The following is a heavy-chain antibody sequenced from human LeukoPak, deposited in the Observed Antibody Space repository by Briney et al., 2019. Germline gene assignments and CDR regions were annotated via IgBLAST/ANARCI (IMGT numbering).Heavy chain of an antibody. CDR3: ARDPFDL. V-gene: IGHV3-7*01. CDR1: GFTLSNYW. CDR2: KKQGGSDK. J-gene: IGHJ5*02. Sequence: GGSLRLSCEASGFTLSNYWMTWVRQARGKGLEWVATKKQGGSDKFYVDSVKGRFTISGDNAKNSLFLEMNSLRVEDTAVYYCARDPFDLWGQGTRVTVSS.